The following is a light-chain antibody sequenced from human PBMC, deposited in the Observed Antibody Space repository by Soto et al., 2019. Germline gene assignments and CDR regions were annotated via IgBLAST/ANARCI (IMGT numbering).Light chain of an antibody. CDR1: QSVSSY. CDR3: LQYGSSRT. V-gene: IGKV3-20*01. Sequence: EIVLTQSPGTLSLSPGERATLSCRASQSVSSYVAWYQQKPGQAPRLLIYGASTRATGTPDRLSGSGSGTDFTLTISRLEPEDSAVYYCLQYGSSRTFGGGTKVEIK. CDR2: GAS. J-gene: IGKJ4*01.